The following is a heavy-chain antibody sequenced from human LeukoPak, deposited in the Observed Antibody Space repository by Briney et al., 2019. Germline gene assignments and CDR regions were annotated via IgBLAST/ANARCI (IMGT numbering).Heavy chain of an antibody. V-gene: IGHV1-24*01. CDR1: GYTLTELS. CDR2: FDPEDGET. Sequence: EASVKVSCKVSGYTLTELSMHWVRQAPGKGLEWMGGFDPEDGETIYAQKFQGRVTMTEDTSTDTAYMELSSLRSEDTAVYYCATEAGHYYDSSGYQHDAFDIWGQGTMVTVSS. J-gene: IGHJ3*02. CDR3: ATEAGHYYDSSGYQHDAFDI. D-gene: IGHD3-22*01.